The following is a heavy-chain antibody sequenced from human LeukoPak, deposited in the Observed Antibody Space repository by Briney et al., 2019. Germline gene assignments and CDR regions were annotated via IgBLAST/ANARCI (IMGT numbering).Heavy chain of an antibody. Sequence: TSETLSLTCTVSGASISSSSYYWAWIRQPRGKGLEWIVSIYYSGSTYYNPSLKHRVTISVDTCKDHFSLKLSSVTAADTAVYYCARHLGRWAAAGNGCFDYWGQGTLVTVSS. CDR1: GASISSSSYY. J-gene: IGHJ4*02. CDR3: ARHLGRWAAAGNGCFDY. D-gene: IGHD6-13*01. CDR2: IYYSGST. V-gene: IGHV4-39*01.